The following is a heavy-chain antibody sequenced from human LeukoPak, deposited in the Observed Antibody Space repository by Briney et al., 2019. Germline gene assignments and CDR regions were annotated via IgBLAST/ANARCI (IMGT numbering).Heavy chain of an antibody. J-gene: IGHJ3*02. D-gene: IGHD1-1*01. CDR3: ARPNWNDDAFDI. Sequence: ASVKVSCKASGYTFTSYAVHWVRQAPGQRLEWMGWINAGNGNTKYSQEFQGRVTITRDTSASTAYMELSSLRSEDMAVYYCARPNWNDDAFDIWGQGTMVTVSS. CDR2: INAGNGNT. V-gene: IGHV1-3*03. CDR1: GYTFTSYA.